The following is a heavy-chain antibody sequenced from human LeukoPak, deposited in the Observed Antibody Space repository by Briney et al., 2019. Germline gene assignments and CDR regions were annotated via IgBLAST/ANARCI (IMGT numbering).Heavy chain of an antibody. Sequence: GGSLRLSCAGSEFSFSTFAMTWVRQPPGKGLEWVSGMVGGGDTYYADFVKGRFTISRDNSKNTVYLQMNNLRVEDTAIYYCAKDLHYNDGRWEFDPWGQGTLVTVSS. CDR2: MVGGGDT. CDR3: AKDLHYNDGRWEFDP. D-gene: IGHD5-24*01. V-gene: IGHV3-23*01. CDR1: EFSFSTFA. J-gene: IGHJ5*02.